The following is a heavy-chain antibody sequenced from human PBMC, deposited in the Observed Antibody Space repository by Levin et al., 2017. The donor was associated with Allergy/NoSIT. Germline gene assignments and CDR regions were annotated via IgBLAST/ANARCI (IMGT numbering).Heavy chain of an antibody. V-gene: IGHV3-33*01. CDR3: ALYYYDSSGPEGVDAFDI. Sequence: LSLTCAASGFTFSSYGMHWVRQAPGKGLEWVAVIWYDGSNKYYADSVKGRFTISRDNSKNTLYLQMNSLRAEDTAVYYCALYYYDSSGPEGVDAFDIWGQGTMVTVSS. D-gene: IGHD3-22*01. CDR2: IWYDGSNK. J-gene: IGHJ3*02. CDR1: GFTFSSYG.